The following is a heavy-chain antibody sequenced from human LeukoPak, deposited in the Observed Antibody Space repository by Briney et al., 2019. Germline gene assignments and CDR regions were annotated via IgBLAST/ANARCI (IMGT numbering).Heavy chain of an antibody. J-gene: IGHJ4*02. CDR3: ARDSDGDPYYFDY. CDR2: INHSGST. V-gene: IGHV4-34*01. CDR1: GGSFSGYY. Sequence: SETLSLTCAVYGGSFSGYYWSWIRQPPGKGLEWVGEINHSGSTNYNPSLKSRVTISVDTSKNQFSLKLSSVTAADTAVYYCARDSDGDPYYFDYWGQGTLVTVSS. D-gene: IGHD4-17*01.